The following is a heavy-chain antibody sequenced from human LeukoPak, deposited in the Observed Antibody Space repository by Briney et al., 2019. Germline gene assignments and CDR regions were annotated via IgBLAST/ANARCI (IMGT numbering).Heavy chain of an antibody. V-gene: IGHV4-61*02. Sequence: SQTLSLTCTVSGGSISSGSYYWSWIRQPVGKGLEWIGRIYTSGSTNYNPSLKSRVTISVDTSKNQFSLKLSSVTAADTAVYYCARVRNYYGSFDPWGQGTLVTVSS. J-gene: IGHJ5*02. D-gene: IGHD3-10*01. CDR1: GGSISSGSYY. CDR2: IYTSGST. CDR3: ARVRNYYGSFDP.